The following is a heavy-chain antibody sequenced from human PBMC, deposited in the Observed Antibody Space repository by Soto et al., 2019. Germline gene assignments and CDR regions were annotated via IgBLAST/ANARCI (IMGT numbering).Heavy chain of an antibody. CDR3: ARDRGLKVGTYYDILTGPRRRRYGMDV. D-gene: IGHD3-9*01. J-gene: IGHJ6*02. CDR1: GGSISSGDYY. Sequence: SETLSLTCTVSGGSISSGDYYWSWIRQPPGKGLEWIGYIYYSGSTYYNPSLKSRVTISVDTSKNQFSLKLSSVTAADTAVYYCARDRGLKVGTYYDILTGPRRRRYGMDVWGQGTTVTVSS. CDR2: IYYSGST. V-gene: IGHV4-30-4*01.